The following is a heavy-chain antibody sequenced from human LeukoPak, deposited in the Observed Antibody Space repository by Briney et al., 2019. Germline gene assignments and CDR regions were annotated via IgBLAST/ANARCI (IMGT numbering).Heavy chain of an antibody. Sequence: SSETLSLTCAVYGGSFSGYYWSWIRQPPGRGLEWIGEINHSGSTNYNPSLKSRVTISVDMSKNQLSLRLTSVTAADTAVYFCVARVEWGIYGSGRPDTFDIWGQGTMVTVSS. D-gene: IGHD3-10*01. J-gene: IGHJ3*02. CDR1: GGSFSGYY. CDR2: INHSGST. CDR3: VARVEWGIYGSGRPDTFDI. V-gene: IGHV4-34*01.